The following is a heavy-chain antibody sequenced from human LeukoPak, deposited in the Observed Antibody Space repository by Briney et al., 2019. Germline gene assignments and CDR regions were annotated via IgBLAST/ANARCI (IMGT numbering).Heavy chain of an antibody. D-gene: IGHD3-10*01. Sequence: GGSLRLSCAASGFTFSSYDMHWVRQGTGKGLEWVSAIGTAGDTYYPGSVKGRFTTSRENARNSLYLQMNSLRVGDTAVYYCARGRGWGTFDIWGQGTMVTVSS. CDR2: IGTAGDT. J-gene: IGHJ3*02. CDR3: ARGRGWGTFDI. V-gene: IGHV3-13*04. CDR1: GFTFSSYD.